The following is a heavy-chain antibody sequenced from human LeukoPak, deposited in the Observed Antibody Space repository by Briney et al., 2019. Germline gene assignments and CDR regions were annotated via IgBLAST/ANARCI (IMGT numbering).Heavy chain of an antibody. J-gene: IGHJ5*02. V-gene: IGHV1-46*01. CDR1: GYTFTSYY. CDR2: INPIGGST. D-gene: IGHD3-22*01. Sequence: ASVKVSCKASGYTFTSYYIHWVRQAPGQGLEWMGIINPIGGSTIYAQKFQGRVTMTRDMSTSTVYMELSRLRSDDTALYYCARESSYYDSSGFYAWGQGTLVTVSS. CDR3: ARESSYYDSSGFYA.